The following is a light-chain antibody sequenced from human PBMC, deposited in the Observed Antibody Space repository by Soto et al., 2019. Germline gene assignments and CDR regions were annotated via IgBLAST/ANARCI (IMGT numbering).Light chain of an antibody. V-gene: IGKV3-20*01. CDR1: QSLSSSY. J-gene: IGKJ4*01. CDR2: GAS. Sequence: EIVLTQSPGTLSLSPGERVTLSCRASQSLSSSYLAWYQQRPGQAPRLLIFGASNRATGIPDRFTGSGSGTDFTLTISCLQSEEFATYYCQQYYSYPRTVGGGTKVDIK. CDR3: QQYYSYPRT.